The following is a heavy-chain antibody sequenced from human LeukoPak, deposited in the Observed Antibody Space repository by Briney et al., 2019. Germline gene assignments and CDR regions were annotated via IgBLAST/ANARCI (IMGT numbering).Heavy chain of an antibody. V-gene: IGHV3-21*01. CDR2: ISSSSSYI. Sequence: GGSLRLSCAASGFTFSSYSMNWVRQAPGKGLEWVSSISSSSSYIYYADSVKGRFTISRDNAKNSLYLQMKSLRAEDTAVYYCARVGYDFWSGPTPDYWGQGTLVTVSS. CDR3: ARVGYDFWSGPTPDY. CDR1: GFTFSSYS. J-gene: IGHJ4*02. D-gene: IGHD3-3*01.